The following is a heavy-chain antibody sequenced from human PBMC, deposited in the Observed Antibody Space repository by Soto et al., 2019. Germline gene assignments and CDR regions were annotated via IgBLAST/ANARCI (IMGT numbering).Heavy chain of an antibody. CDR2: INVYNGNT. CDR1: GYTFSNFG. Sequence: QVQVVQSGAEVKKPGASVKVSCKTSGYTFSNFGINWVRQAPGQGLEWMGWINVYNGNTNYARKLKGRVIMTTDTSTSTAYMELKSLRSDDTAMYYCARGPDPTYSDYWGQGTLVTVSS. J-gene: IGHJ4*02. V-gene: IGHV1-18*01. CDR3: ARGPDPTYSDY.